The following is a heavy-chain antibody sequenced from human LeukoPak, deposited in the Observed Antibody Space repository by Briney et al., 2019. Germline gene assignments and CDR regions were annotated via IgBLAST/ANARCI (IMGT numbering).Heavy chain of an antibody. CDR3: ARGGSGYDFDF. J-gene: IGHJ4*02. CDR2: ISGSGSTI. V-gene: IGHV3-48*03. CDR1: GFTFSIYE. D-gene: IGHD5-12*01. Sequence: GGSLRLSCAASGFTFSIYEMNWVRQAPGKGLEWVSFISGSGSTIHFADSVKGRFTISRDNAKNSLYLQMNSLRAEDTAVYYCARGGSGYDFDFWGQGTLVTVSS.